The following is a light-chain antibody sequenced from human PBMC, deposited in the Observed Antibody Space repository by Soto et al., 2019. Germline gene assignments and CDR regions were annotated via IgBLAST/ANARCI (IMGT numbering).Light chain of an antibody. CDR3: QQYSYFST. J-gene: IGKJ1*01. CDR2: KAS. CDR1: QSISSW. Sequence: DIQMTQSPSTLSASVGDRVTITCRASQSISSWLTWYQQKAGQAPKLLIYKASILESGVPSRFRGSGSATQFTLTISRLQPDDSATYYCQQYSYFSTFGQGTRVEVK. V-gene: IGKV1-5*03.